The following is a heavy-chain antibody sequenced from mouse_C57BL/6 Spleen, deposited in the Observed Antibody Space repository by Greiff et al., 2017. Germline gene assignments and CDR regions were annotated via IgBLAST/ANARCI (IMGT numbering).Heavy chain of an antibody. D-gene: IGHD4-1*01. CDR1: GYAFTNYL. V-gene: IGHV1-54*01. CDR3: ARSWDGYAMDY. Sequence: QVQLQQSGAELVRPGTSVKVSCKASGYAFTNYLIEWVKQRPGQGLEWIGVINPGSGGTNYNEKFKGKATLTADKSSSTAYMQLSSLTSEDSAVYFCARSWDGYAMDYWGQGTSVTVSS. CDR2: INPGSGGT. J-gene: IGHJ4*01.